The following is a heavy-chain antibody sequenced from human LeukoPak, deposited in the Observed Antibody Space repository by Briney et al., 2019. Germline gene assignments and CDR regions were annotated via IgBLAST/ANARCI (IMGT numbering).Heavy chain of an antibody. CDR3: ASERRTSGFYSGTNNPFDV. V-gene: IGHV4-59*12. CDR1: GGSISSYY. Sequence: SETLSLTCTVSGGSISSYYWSWIRQPPGKGLEWIGYIYYSGSTNYNPSLKSRVTISVDTSKNQFSLKLSSVTAADTAVYYCASERRTSGFYSGTNNPFDVWGPGTMVTVS. J-gene: IGHJ3*01. CDR2: IYYSGST. D-gene: IGHD3-22*01.